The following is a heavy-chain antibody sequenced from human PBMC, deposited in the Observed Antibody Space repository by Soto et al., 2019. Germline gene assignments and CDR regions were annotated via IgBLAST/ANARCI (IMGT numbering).Heavy chain of an antibody. CDR3: ARDQCSGGSCNFFDP. CDR2: ISYDGSNK. J-gene: IGHJ5*02. Sequence: GSLRLSCAASGFTFSVYAMHWVRQAPGKGLEWVAVISYDGSNKYYADSVKGRFTISRDNSKNTLYLQMNSLRAEDTAVYYCARDQCSGGSCNFFDPWGQGTLVTVSS. D-gene: IGHD2-15*01. CDR1: GFTFSVYA. V-gene: IGHV3-30-3*01.